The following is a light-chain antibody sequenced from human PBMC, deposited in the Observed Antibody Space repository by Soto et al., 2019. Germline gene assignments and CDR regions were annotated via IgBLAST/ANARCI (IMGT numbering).Light chain of an antibody. CDR2: EVS. CDR1: SSDVGGYNY. J-gene: IGLJ1*01. Sequence: QAVVTQPASVSGSPGQSITISCTGTSSDVGGYNYVSWYQQHPGKAPKLMIYEVSNRPSGVSNRFSGSKSGNTASLTLSGLQDEDEAYYYCSSYTSSSTLEVFGTGTKLTVL. V-gene: IGLV2-14*01. CDR3: SSYTSSSTLEV.